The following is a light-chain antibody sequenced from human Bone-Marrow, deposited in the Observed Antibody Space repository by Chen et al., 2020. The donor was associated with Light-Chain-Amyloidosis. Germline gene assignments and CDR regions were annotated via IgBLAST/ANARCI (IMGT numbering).Light chain of an antibody. V-gene: IGKV3-20*01. CDR2: GSS. CDR1: QTISSNY. J-gene: IGKJ4*01. CDR3: QQYGTSPLT. Sequence: EIVLTQSPGTLSLSTGEGANLSCRASQTISSNYLTWYQQKFGQAPRLLIYGSSSRATGIPDRFTGSGSGTDFTRTIHRLEPEDFAMYYCQQYGTSPLTFGGGTKVEIK.